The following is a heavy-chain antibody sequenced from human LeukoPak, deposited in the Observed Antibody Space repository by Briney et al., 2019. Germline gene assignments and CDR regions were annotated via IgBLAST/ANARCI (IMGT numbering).Heavy chain of an antibody. CDR1: GGSISSGDYY. V-gene: IGHV4-30-4*08. J-gene: IGHJ6*03. Sequence: NPSETLSLTCTVSGGSISSGDYYWSWIRQPPGKGPEWIGYIYYSGSTYYNPSLKSRVTISVDTSKNQFSLKLSSVTAADTAVYYCARELPSRGYCSSTSCYIYYYYYYMDVWGKGTTVTVSS. CDR3: ARELPSRGYCSSTSCYIYYYYYYMDV. D-gene: IGHD2-2*02. CDR2: IYYSGST.